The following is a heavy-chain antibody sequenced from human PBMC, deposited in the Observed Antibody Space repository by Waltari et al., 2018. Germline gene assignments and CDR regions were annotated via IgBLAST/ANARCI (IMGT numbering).Heavy chain of an antibody. CDR3: ARGPPYYDILTPYYYGMDV. D-gene: IGHD3-9*01. V-gene: IGHV3-7*04. CDR1: GFTFSSYW. CDR2: IKQDGSEK. J-gene: IGHJ6*02. Sequence: EVQLVESGGGLVQPGGSLRLSCAASGFTFSSYWRSWVRQAPGKGLEWVANIKQDGSEKYYVDSVKGRFTISRDNAKNSLYLQMNSLRAEDTAVYYCARGPPYYDILTPYYYGMDVWGQGTTVTVSS.